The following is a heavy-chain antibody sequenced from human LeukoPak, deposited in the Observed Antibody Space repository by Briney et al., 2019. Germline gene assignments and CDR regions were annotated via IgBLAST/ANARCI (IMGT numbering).Heavy chain of an antibody. Sequence: GESLKISCKGSGYSFTSYWIGWVRQMPGNGLGWMGIIYPGDSDTRYSPSFQGQVTISADKSISTAYLQWSSLKASDTAMYYCARQLGGYCSSTSCYDWFDPWGQGTLLTVSS. V-gene: IGHV5-51*01. D-gene: IGHD2-2*01. CDR2: IYPGDSDT. CDR1: GYSFTSYW. J-gene: IGHJ5*02. CDR3: ARQLGGYCSSTSCYDWFDP.